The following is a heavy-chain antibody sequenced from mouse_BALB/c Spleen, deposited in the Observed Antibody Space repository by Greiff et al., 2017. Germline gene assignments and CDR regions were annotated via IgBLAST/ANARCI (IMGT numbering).Heavy chain of an antibody. J-gene: IGHJ2*01. Sequence: QVQLQQSGAELVKPGASVKLSCKASGYTFTSYYMYWVKQRPGQGLEWIGEINPSNGGTNFNEKFKSKATLTVDKSSSTAYMQLSSLTSEDSAVYYCTRFVTTVAFDYWGQGTTLTVSS. CDR3: TRFVTTVAFDY. V-gene: IGHV1S81*02. CDR2: INPSNGGT. CDR1: GYTFTSYY. D-gene: IGHD1-1*01.